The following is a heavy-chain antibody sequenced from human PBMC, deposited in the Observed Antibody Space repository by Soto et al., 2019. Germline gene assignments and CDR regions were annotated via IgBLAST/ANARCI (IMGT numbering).Heavy chain of an antibody. Sequence: HPWGSLRLSCAASGFTVSSYGMHWVRQAPGKGLEWVAVISYDGSNKYYADSVKGRFTISRDNSKNTLYLQMNSLRAEDTAVYYCAKDLKRYGSGEGGDGMDVWGQGTTVTVSS. CDR2: ISYDGSNK. CDR1: GFTVSSYG. D-gene: IGHD3-10*01. V-gene: IGHV3-30*18. J-gene: IGHJ6*02. CDR3: AKDLKRYGSGEGGDGMDV.